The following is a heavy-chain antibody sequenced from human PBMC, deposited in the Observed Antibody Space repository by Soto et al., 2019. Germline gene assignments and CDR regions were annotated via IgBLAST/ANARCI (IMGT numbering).Heavy chain of an antibody. D-gene: IGHD4-17*01. Sequence: QLQLQESGPGLVKPSETLSLTCTVSGGSISSSTYYWGWIRQPPGKGLEWIGMIYYSGSAYYNPSLKSRVTISIDTSKNRFSLRLSSVTAADTAVYYCARHGVDYGDYASYYYYGMDVWGRGTTVTVSS. CDR3: ARHGVDYGDYASYYYYGMDV. CDR1: GGSISSSTYY. J-gene: IGHJ6*02. CDR2: IYYSGSA. V-gene: IGHV4-39*01.